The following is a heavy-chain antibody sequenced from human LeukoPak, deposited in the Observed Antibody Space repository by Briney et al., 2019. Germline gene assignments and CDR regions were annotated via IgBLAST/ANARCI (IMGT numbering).Heavy chain of an antibody. V-gene: IGHV3-23*01. CDR3: AKEMAGRGTFDY. J-gene: IGHJ4*02. Sequence: PGGSLRLSCVASGFTFSSYAMNWVRQAPGKGLEWVSGISGSGGSTYYADSVKGRFTISRDNSRDTLYLQMNSLRAEDTAVYYCAKEMAGRGTFDYWGQGTLVTVSS. D-gene: IGHD6-19*01. CDR2: ISGSGGST. CDR1: GFTFSSYA.